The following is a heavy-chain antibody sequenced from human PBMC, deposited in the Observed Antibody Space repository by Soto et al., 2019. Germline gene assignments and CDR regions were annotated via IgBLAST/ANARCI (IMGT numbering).Heavy chain of an antibody. J-gene: IGHJ4*02. CDR1: GGTFSSYT. CDR2: IIPILGIA. D-gene: IGHD6-19*01. Sequence: SVKVSCKASGGTFSSYTISWVRQAPGQGLEWMGRIIPILGIANYAQKFQGRVTITADKSTSTAYMELSSLRSEDTAVYYCARDIAVAGTVDYWGQGTLVTVSS. CDR3: ARDIAVAGTVDY. V-gene: IGHV1-69*02.